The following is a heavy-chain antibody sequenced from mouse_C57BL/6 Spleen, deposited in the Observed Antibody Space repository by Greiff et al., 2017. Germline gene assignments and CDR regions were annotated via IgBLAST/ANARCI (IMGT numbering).Heavy chain of an antibody. CDR1: GFTFSDYG. J-gene: IGHJ4*01. D-gene: IGHD2-4*01. CDR2: ISSGSSTI. CDR3: ARLYYDYPYAMDY. Sequence: DVKLVESGGGLVKPGGSLKLSCAASGFTFSDYGMHWVRQAPEKGLEWVAYISSGSSTIYYADTVKGRFTISGDNAKNTLFLQMTSLRSEDTAMYYCARLYYDYPYAMDYWGQGTSVTVSS. V-gene: IGHV5-17*01.